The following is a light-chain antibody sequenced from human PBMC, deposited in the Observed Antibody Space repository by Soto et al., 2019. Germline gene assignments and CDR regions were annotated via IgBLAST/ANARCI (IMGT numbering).Light chain of an antibody. CDR2: DAS. V-gene: IGKV3-11*01. CDR3: QQRSNWPWT. Sequence: IVLTQSPATLSLSPGERATLSCRASQSVSSYLAWYQQKPGQAPRLLIYDASNRATGIPARFSGSGSGTDFTLTISSLEPEDFAVYYCQQRSNWPWTFGPGTKVDI. J-gene: IGKJ3*01. CDR1: QSVSSY.